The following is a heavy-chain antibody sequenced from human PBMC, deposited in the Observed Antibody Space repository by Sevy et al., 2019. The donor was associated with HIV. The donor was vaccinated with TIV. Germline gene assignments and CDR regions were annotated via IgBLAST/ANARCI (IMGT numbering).Heavy chain of an antibody. Sequence: SETLSLTCTVSGGSISSGNYLWSWIRQTPGKGLEGIGTVHYSGRTYYNPSLKSRVTISEDTSKNKFSLNLNSVTAADTAVYFCARNFDYWGQGTLVTVSS. CDR1: GGSISSGNYL. V-gene: IGHV4-39*01. J-gene: IGHJ4*02. CDR2: VHYSGRT. CDR3: ARNFDY.